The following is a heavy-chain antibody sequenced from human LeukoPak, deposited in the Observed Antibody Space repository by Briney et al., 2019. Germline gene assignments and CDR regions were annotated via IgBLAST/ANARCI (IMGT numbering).Heavy chain of an antibody. CDR3: ARDLRWHYGDYAIDY. CDR2: IKQDGSEK. D-gene: IGHD4-17*01. Sequence: PGGSLRLSCAASGFTFSCYWMSWVRQAPGKGLEWVANIKQDGSEKYYVDSVKGRFTISRDNAKNSLYLQMNSLRSEDTAVYYCARDLRWHYGDYAIDYWGQGTLVTVSS. J-gene: IGHJ4*02. V-gene: IGHV3-7*01. CDR1: GFTFSCYW.